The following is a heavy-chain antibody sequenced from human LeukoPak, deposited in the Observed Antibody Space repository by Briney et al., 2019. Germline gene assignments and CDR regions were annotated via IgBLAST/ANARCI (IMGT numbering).Heavy chain of an antibody. D-gene: IGHD3-22*01. V-gene: IGHV3-30-3*01. Sequence: GGSLRLSCAASGFTFSSYAMHWVRQAPGKGLEWVAVISYDGSNKYYADSVKGRFTISRDNSKNTLYLQMNSLRAEDTAVYYCVLRNYYDSSGFDYWGQGTLVTVSS. CDR2: ISYDGSNK. CDR1: GFTFSSYA. CDR3: VLRNYYDSSGFDY. J-gene: IGHJ4*02.